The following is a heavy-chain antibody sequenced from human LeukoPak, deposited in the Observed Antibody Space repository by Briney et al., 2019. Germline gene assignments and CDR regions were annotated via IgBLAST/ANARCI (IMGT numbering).Heavy chain of an antibody. CDR1: GFTFSSYW. J-gene: IGHJ4*02. CDR2: INSDGSST. CDR3: ATASRYCSGTSCRDY. V-gene: IGHV3-74*01. D-gene: IGHD2-2*01. Sequence: PGGSLRLSCAASGFTFSSYWMHWVRQAPGKGLVWVSRINSDGSSTSYADSVKGRFTISRDNAKNTLYLQMNSLRAEETAVYYCATASRYCSGTSCRDYWGQGTLVTVSS.